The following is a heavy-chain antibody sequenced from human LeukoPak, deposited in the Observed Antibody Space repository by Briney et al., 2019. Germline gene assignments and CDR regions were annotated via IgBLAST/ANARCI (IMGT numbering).Heavy chain of an antibody. J-gene: IGHJ3*02. Sequence: SETLSLTCTVSGGSISSSRYYWGWIRQPPGKGLEWIGTIYYGGNTYYNPSLKSRVTISVDTSKNQFSLKLSSVTAADTAVYFCERGPYSYDSSGAFDIWGQGTMVTVSS. V-gene: IGHV4-39*07. CDR1: GGSISSSRYY. D-gene: IGHD3-22*01. CDR3: ERGPYSYDSSGAFDI. CDR2: IYYGGNT.